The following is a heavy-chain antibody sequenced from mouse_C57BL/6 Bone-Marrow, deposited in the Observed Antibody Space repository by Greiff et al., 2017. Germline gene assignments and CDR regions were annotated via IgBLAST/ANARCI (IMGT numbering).Heavy chain of an antibody. Sequence: QVHVKQPGAELVKPGASVKLSCKASGYTFTSYWMQWVKQRPGQGLEWIGEIDPSDSYTNYNQKFKGKATLTVDTSSSTAYMQLSSLTSEDSAVYYCARGDGSSFYYFDYWGQGTTLTVAS. D-gene: IGHD1-1*01. CDR2: IDPSDSYT. J-gene: IGHJ2*01. CDR1: GYTFTSYW. CDR3: ARGDGSSFYYFDY. V-gene: IGHV1-50*01.